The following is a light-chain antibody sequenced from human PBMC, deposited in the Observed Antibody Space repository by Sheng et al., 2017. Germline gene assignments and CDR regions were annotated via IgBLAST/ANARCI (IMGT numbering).Light chain of an antibody. Sequence: DIQMTQSPSTLSASVGDRVTITCRASQSVSTSLAWYQQKPGKAPKLLIYRASNLESGVPSRFAGSGSGTEFTLTISSLQPDDFATYYCQQYNSYRTFGQGTKVE. CDR1: QSVSTS. CDR2: RAS. CDR3: QQYNSYRT. J-gene: IGKJ1*01. V-gene: IGKV1-5*03.